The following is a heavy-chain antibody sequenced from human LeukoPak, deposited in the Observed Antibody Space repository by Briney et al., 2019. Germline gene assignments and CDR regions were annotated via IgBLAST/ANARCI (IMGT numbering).Heavy chain of an antibody. D-gene: IGHD2-2*01. J-gene: IGHJ6*02. Sequence: PGRSLRLSCAASGFTFDEYAMHWVRQAPGKGREGVSGISWNSGRIGYAVSVKGRFTISRDNAKNSLYLQMNSLRAEDTALYYCAKDMYCSTTSCYAAGPYGMDVWGQGTTVTVSS. CDR1: GFTFDEYA. CDR3: AKDMYCSTTSCYAAGPYGMDV. V-gene: IGHV3-9*01. CDR2: ISWNSGRI.